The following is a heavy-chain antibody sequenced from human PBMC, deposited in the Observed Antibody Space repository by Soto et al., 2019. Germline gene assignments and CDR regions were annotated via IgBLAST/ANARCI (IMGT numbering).Heavy chain of an antibody. CDR3: ARGTSSSSWYYAY. J-gene: IGHJ4*02. V-gene: IGHV4-59*01. CDR2: IHYSGST. CDR1: GGSISDYY. D-gene: IGHD6-13*01. Sequence: PSETLSLTCTVSGGSISDYYWSWIRQPPGKRLEWIGYIHYSGSTNYNPSLKSRVTISVDTPKNQFSLKLSSVTAADTAVYYCARGTSSSSWYYAYWGQGTLVTVSS.